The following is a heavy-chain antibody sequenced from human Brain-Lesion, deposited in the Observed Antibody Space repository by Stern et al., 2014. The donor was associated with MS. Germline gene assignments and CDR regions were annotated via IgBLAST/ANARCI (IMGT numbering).Heavy chain of an antibody. Sequence: QVQLLQSGAEVKKPGASVKVSCTASGYTFTGYYMHWVRQAPGQGLEWMGWISPKSGGKNYAQKFQGWVTMTRNTSINTAYMELSRLRSDDTAVYCCATYYYDSTGYNDFWGQGTLVTVSS. CDR3: ATYYYDSTGYNDF. CDR2: ISPKSGGK. CDR1: GYTFTGYY. J-gene: IGHJ4*02. D-gene: IGHD3-22*01. V-gene: IGHV1-2*04.